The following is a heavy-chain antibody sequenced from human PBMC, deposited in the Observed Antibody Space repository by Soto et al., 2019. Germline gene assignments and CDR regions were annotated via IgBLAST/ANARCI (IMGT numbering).Heavy chain of an antibody. CDR3: AHRVLRTVFGLVTPTAIYFDF. CDR2: IYWDDDK. CDR1: GFSLTTSGVG. Sequence: GSGPTLVNPRQTLTLTCTFSGFSLTTSGVGVGWIRQSPGKAPEWLALIYWDDDKRYSPSLKSRLTITKDTSKNQVVLTMADLDPADTATYYCAHRVLRTVFGLVTPTAIYFDFWGQGTPVTVSS. V-gene: IGHV2-5*02. J-gene: IGHJ4*02. D-gene: IGHD3-3*01.